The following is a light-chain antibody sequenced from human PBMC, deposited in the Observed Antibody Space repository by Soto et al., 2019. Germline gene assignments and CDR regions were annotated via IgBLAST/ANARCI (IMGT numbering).Light chain of an antibody. CDR2: DVS. CDR3: SSYTSSSTPSVV. J-gene: IGLJ2*01. V-gene: IGLV2-14*01. Sequence: QSVLTQPASVSGSPGQSITISCTGTSSDVGGYNYVSWYQQHPGKAPKLMIYDVSNRPSGVSNRFSGSKSGNTASLTISGLQAEDEADYCCSSYTSSSTPSVVFGGGTKLTVL. CDR1: SSDVGGYNY.